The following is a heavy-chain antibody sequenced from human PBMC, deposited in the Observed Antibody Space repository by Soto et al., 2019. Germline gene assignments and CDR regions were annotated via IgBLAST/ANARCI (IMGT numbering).Heavy chain of an antibody. D-gene: IGHD2-2*01. CDR3: AEDLGYCSSTSCYAGHRFDY. CDR1: GFTFSSYA. J-gene: IGHJ4*02. Sequence: GGSLRLSCAASGFTFSSYAMSWVRQAPGKGLEWVSAISGSGGSTYYADSVKGRFTIPRDNSKNTLYLQMNSLRAEDKAVYYCAEDLGYCSSTSCYAGHRFDYWGQGTLVTVSS. CDR2: ISGSGGST. V-gene: IGHV3-23*01.